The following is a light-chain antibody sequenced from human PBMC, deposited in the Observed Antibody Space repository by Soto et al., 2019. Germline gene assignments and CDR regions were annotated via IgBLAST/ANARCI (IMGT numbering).Light chain of an antibody. CDR3: SSYTSSGTPV. J-gene: IGLJ2*01. Sequence: QSVLTQPASVSGSPGQSITISCTGTSSDVGGYDYVSWYQQHPGKAPKLMIYEVGNRPSGVSNRFSGSKSGNTASLTISGLQAEDEADYYCSSYTSSGTPVFGGGTKLTVL. CDR2: EVG. V-gene: IGLV2-14*01. CDR1: SSDVGGYDY.